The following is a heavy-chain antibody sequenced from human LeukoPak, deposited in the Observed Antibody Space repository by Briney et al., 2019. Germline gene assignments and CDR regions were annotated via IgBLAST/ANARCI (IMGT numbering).Heavy chain of an antibody. Sequence: GGSLRLSCAASGFTFTNAWMSWVRQAPGKGLEWVGRIKGKTDGGTTDYAAPVKGRFTISRDDSKNTLYLQMNSLKTEDTAVYYCTRVFKSGSFDYWGQGTLVTVSS. D-gene: IGHD1-26*01. CDR3: TRVFKSGSFDY. CDR1: GFTFTNAW. J-gene: IGHJ4*02. V-gene: IGHV3-15*01. CDR2: IKGKTDGGTT.